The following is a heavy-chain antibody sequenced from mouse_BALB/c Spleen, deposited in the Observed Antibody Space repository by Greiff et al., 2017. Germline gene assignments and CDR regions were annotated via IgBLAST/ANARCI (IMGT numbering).Heavy chain of an antibody. Sequence: EVKLLESGPGLVKPSQSLSLTCTVTGYSITSDYAWNWIRQFPGNKLEWMGYISYSGSTSYNPSLKSRISITRDTSKNQFFLQLNSVTTEDTATYYCARKYGNSYFDYWGQGTTLTVSS. V-gene: IGHV3-2*02. CDR3: ARKYGNSYFDY. CDR1: GYSITSDYA. D-gene: IGHD2-10*02. CDR2: ISYSGST. J-gene: IGHJ2*01.